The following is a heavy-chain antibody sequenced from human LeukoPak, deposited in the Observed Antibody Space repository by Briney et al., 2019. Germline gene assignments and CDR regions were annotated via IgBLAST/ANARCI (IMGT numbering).Heavy chain of an antibody. V-gene: IGHV1-2*02. CDR3: ASINCNNGVCYNFDY. Sequence: ASVKVSCKASGYTFTGYYIHWVRQAPGQGLEWMGWINPNSGGTNYAQKFQGRVTMTKDTSISTAYKELRRLRSDDTAVYYCASINCNNGVCYNFDYWGQGTLVTVSS. CDR1: GYTFTGYY. J-gene: IGHJ4*02. D-gene: IGHD2-8*01. CDR2: INPNSGGT.